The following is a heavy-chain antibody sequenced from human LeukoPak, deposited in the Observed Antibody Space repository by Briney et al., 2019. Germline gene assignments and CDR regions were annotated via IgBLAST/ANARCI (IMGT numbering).Heavy chain of an antibody. D-gene: IGHD3-22*01. J-gene: IGHJ2*01. Sequence: SETLSLTCAVSGGSISSGGYSWSWIRQPPGKGLEWIGYIYHSGSTYYDPSHKSRVTISVDRSKNQFSLKLSSVTAADTAVYYCARVAYYDSSGYYAPYWYFDLWGRGTLVTVSS. CDR3: ARVAYYDSSGYYAPYWYFDL. CDR1: GGSISSGGYS. V-gene: IGHV4-30-2*01. CDR2: IYHSGST.